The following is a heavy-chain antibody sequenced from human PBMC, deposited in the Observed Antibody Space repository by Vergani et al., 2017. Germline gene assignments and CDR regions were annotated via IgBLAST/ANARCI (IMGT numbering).Heavy chain of an antibody. CDR2: IHPADSDT. V-gene: IGHV5-51*01. Sequence: EVQLVQSGAEVKKPGESLKISCQISGYSFTNYWIGWVRQMPGKGLEWMGIIHPADSDTRYSPSFQGQVTISVDKSSSPAYLQRSSLRASDSAMYYCARMYGRDSSGSKYFDYWGQGTLVTVSS. CDR1: GYSFTNYW. D-gene: IGHD3-22*01. J-gene: IGHJ4*02. CDR3: ARMYGRDSSGSKYFDY.